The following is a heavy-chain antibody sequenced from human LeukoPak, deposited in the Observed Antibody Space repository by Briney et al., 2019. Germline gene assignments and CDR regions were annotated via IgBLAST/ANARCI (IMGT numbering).Heavy chain of an antibody. V-gene: IGHV4-39*01. CDR3: ARPPSYQDSSGYDGDFQH. J-gene: IGHJ1*01. CDR2: IYYSGST. CDR1: GGSLSSSTYY. Sequence: SETLSLTCTVSGGSLSSSTYYWGWLRQPPRKGLEWIGSIYYSGSTYYHPSLKSRLTIPVDTSKNQFSLNVNSVTAADTAVYYCARPPSYQDSSGYDGDFQHWGQGTLVTVSS. D-gene: IGHD3-22*01.